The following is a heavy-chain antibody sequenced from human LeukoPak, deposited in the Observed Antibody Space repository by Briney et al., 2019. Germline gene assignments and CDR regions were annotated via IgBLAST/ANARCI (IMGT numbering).Heavy chain of an antibody. CDR1: GGTFSSYA. V-gene: IGHV1-69*04. D-gene: IGHD3-22*01. CDR2: IIPILGIA. CDR3: ARASWVDSSGYYYTFDY. J-gene: IGHJ4*02. Sequence: GASVKVSCKASGGTFSSYAISWVRQAPGQGLEWMGRIIPILGIANYAQKFQGRVTITADKSTSTAYMELSSLRSEDTAVYYCARASWVDSSGYYYTFDYWGQGTLVTVSS.